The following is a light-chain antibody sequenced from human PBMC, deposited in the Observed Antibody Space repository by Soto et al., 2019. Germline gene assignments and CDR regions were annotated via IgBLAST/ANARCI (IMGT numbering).Light chain of an antibody. V-gene: IGKV1-27*01. J-gene: IGKJ1*01. CDR1: QGISNY. CDR2: AAS. Sequence: DIQLTQSPSSLSASVGDRVTITCRASQGISNYLAWYQQKPGKVPKLLLFAASPLQSGVPSRFSGSGSGTEFTRIISSLQPEDVATYYCQNYNSAPPTFGQWTKVEIK. CDR3: QNYNSAPPT.